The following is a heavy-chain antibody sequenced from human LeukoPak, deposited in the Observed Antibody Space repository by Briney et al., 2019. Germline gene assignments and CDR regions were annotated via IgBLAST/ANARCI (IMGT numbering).Heavy chain of an antibody. V-gene: IGHV4-34*01. CDR3: ARGRRYCSSTSCYYYYYGMDV. D-gene: IGHD2-2*01. J-gene: IGHJ6*02. CDR1: GGSFSGYY. CDR2: INHSGST. Sequence: SETLSLTCAVYGGSFSGYYWSWIRQPPGKGLEWIGEINHSGSTNYNPSLKSRVSISVDTSKNQFSLKLSSVTAADTAVYYCARGRRYCSSTSCYYYYYGMDVWGQGTTVTVSS.